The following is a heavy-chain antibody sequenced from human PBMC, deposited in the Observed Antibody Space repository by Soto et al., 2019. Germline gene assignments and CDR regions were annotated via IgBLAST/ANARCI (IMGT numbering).Heavy chain of an antibody. J-gene: IGHJ6*03. CDR2: MNPNNGNT. CDR3: ARVNSYINTIFGVVPYYYMDV. CDR1: GYTFTSYD. V-gene: IGHV1-18*01. D-gene: IGHD3-3*01. Sequence: GASVKVSCEASGYTFTSYDINWVRQATGQGLEWMGWMNPNNGNTNYAQKRQGRVTMTTDTSTSTAYMELRSLRSDDTAVYYCARVNSYINTIFGVVPYYYMDVWGKGTTVTVSS.